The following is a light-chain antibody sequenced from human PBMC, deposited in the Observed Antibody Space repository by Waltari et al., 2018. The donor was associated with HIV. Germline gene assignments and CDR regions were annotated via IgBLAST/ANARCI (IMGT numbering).Light chain of an antibody. Sequence: QSVLTQPPSVSGAPGQRVTVSCTGNTPKVVIYDNNNRPSGVPDRFSGSKSGASASLIIAGLQAEDEANYFCQSYDSSLSASVFGGGTKLTVL. CDR1: T. CDR3: QSYDSSLSASV. CDR2: DNN. J-gene: IGLJ3*02. V-gene: IGLV1-40*01.